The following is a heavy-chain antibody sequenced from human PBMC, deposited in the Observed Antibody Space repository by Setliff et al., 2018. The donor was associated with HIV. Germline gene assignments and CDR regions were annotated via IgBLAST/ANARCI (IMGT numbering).Heavy chain of an antibody. CDR3: ASPQHSTSPDYGFDL. Sequence: GGSLRLSCAASGFTFSTYWMSWVRQAPGKGLEWVANIKQDGSEKNYMDSVKGRFTISRDNAKNSLYLQMNSLRVEDTAVYYCASPQHSTSPDYGFDLWGQGTMVTVSS. J-gene: IGHJ3*01. D-gene: IGHD5-18*01. V-gene: IGHV3-7*05. CDR2: IKQDGSEK. CDR1: GFTFSTYW.